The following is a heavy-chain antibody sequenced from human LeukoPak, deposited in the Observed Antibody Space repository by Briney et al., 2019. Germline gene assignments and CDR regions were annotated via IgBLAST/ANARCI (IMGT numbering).Heavy chain of an antibody. CDR2: IYYSGST. CDR3: ARQELAVAGYAIDY. D-gene: IGHD6-19*01. J-gene: IGHJ4*02. CDR1: GGSISSYY. Sequence: SETLSLTCTVSGGSISSYYWSWIRQPPGRGLEWIGYIYYSGSTNYNPSLKSRVTISVDTSKNQFSLKLSSVTAADTAVYYCARQELAVAGYAIDYWGQGTLVTVSS. V-gene: IGHV4-59*01.